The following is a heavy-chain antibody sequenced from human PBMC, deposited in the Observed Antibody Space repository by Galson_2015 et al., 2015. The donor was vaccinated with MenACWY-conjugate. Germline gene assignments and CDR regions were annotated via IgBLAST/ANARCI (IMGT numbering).Heavy chain of an antibody. Sequence: PALVKPTQPLTLTCTFSGFSLSSSGVGVGWIRQPPGKALEWLALIYWDDDKRYSPSLKTRLTITRDTSKNQVVLTMTNMDPVDTATYYCAHSGGDTTMVHWWFDPWGRGTLVTVSS. J-gene: IGHJ5*02. V-gene: IGHV2-5*02. CDR2: IYWDDDK. CDR3: AHSGGDTTMVHWWFDP. CDR1: GFSLSSSGVG. D-gene: IGHD5-18*01.